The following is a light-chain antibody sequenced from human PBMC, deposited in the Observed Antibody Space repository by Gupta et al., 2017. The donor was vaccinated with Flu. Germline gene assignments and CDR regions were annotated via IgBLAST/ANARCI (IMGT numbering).Light chain of an antibody. J-gene: IGLJ1*01. CDR1: SSDVGTYNR. V-gene: IGLV2-18*02. Sequence: QAALTQPPSVSASPGQSVTISCTGTSSDVGTYNRVSWYQQSPGTAPKFMMYEVSNRPSGVPERFSGSKSGTTVSLTISGLQGEDEADYYCNSSTSSYTCVFGTGTKVTVL. CDR3: NSSTSSYTCV. CDR2: EVS.